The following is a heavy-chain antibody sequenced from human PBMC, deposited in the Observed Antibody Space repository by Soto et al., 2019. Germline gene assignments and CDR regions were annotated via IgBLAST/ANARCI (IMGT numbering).Heavy chain of an antibody. CDR2: IYYSGST. J-gene: IGHJ4*02. CDR1: GGSISSNSYY. CDR3: ARGGAPYIIGWYAFDC. V-gene: IGHV4-39*01. Sequence: XATLSLPCSVSGGSISSNSYYWVWIRQPPGKGLEWIGSIYYSGSTYYSPSLKSRVTISVDTSKNQFSLKLNSVTAADTAVYYCARGGAPYIIGWYAFDCWGQGTLVTVSS. D-gene: IGHD6-19*01.